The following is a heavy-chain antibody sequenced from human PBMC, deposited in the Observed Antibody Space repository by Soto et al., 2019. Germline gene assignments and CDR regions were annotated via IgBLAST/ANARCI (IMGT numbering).Heavy chain of an antibody. CDR3: ARSNYDILTGYHLPYYYYYGMDV. V-gene: IGHV4-59*08. Sequence: SETLSLTCTVSGGSIRSYYWSWIRQPPGKGLEWIGYIYYSGSTNYNPSLKSRVTISVDTSKNQFSLKLSSVTAADTAVYYCARSNYDILTGYHLPYYYYYGMDVWGQGTTVTVSS. D-gene: IGHD3-9*01. CDR1: GGSIRSYY. J-gene: IGHJ6*02. CDR2: IYYSGST.